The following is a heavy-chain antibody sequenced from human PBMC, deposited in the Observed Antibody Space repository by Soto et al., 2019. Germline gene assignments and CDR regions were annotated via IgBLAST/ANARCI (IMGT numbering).Heavy chain of an antibody. CDR3: ARGIITMIGGSAFDY. CDR1: GFTFSSYG. J-gene: IGHJ4*02. Sequence: PGGSLRLSCAASGFTFSSYGMHWVRQAPGKGLEWVAVIWYDGSNKYYADSVKGRFTISRDNAKNTPYLQMNSLRAEDTAVYYCARGIITMIGGSAFDYWGQGTLVTVSS. D-gene: IGHD3-22*01. CDR2: IWYDGSNK. V-gene: IGHV3-33*01.